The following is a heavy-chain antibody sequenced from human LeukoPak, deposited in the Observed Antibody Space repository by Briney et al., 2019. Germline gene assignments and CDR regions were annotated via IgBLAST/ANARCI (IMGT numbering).Heavy chain of an antibody. Sequence: GGSLRLSCAASGFTVSSSYMSWVRQAPGKGLEWVSTIYSGGGTYYVDSVKGRFTVSRDNSKNTLYLQMNSLRAEDTAVYYCAKDGPPMVRGVIPNAFDIWGQGTMVTVSS. J-gene: IGHJ3*02. V-gene: IGHV3-66*01. CDR1: GFTVSSSY. CDR3: AKDGPPMVRGVIPNAFDI. D-gene: IGHD3-10*01. CDR2: IYSGGGT.